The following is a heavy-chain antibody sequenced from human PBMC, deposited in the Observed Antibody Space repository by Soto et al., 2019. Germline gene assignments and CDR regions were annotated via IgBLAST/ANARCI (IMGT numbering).Heavy chain of an antibody. J-gene: IGHJ4*01. CDR3: SKDPPIVGATGGYYFDS. CDR2: ISGSGGDT. CDR1: GLTFSRHA. Sequence: EVQLLESGGGLVQPGGSLRLSCEASGLTFSRHAMNWVRQAPGKGLEWVSVISGSGGDTYYADSVKGRFTISRDNSKNTVYLQMNSLRVEDTAIYYCSKDPPIVGATGGYYFDSWGHGTLVTVSS. V-gene: IGHV3-23*01. D-gene: IGHD1-26*01.